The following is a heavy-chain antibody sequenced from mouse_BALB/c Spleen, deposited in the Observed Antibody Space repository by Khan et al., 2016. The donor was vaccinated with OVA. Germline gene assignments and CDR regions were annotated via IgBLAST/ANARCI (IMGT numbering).Heavy chain of an antibody. CDR1: GFTFSSYT. V-gene: IGHV5-6-4*01. J-gene: IGHJ3*01. Sequence: VQLKESGGDLVKPGGSLKLSCAASGFTFSSYTMSWVRQTPEKRLEWVATITSGGSYTYYQDSVKGRFTISRDNAKNTLYLQMSSLKSEDTAMYYCAASYWGQGTLVTVSA. CDR3: AASY. CDR2: ITSGGSYT.